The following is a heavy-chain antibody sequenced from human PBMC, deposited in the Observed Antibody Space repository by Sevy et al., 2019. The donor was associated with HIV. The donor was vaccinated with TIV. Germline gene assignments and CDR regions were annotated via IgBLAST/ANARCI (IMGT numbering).Heavy chain of an antibody. CDR2: IIPSGGST. Sequence: ASVKVSCKASGYTFTTYYVHWVRQAPGQGLEWMGIIIPSGGSTTYAQKFQGRVTMTRDTSTSTVYMELSSLISDDTAVYYCASGTGVWGQRTLVTVSS. V-gene: IGHV1-46*01. J-gene: IGHJ4*02. CDR1: GYTFTTYY. CDR3: ASGTGV. D-gene: IGHD1-26*01.